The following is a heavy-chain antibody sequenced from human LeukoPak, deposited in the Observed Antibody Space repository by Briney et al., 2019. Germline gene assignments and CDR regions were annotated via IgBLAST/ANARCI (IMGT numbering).Heavy chain of an antibody. J-gene: IGHJ3*02. CDR2: ISGRGDTT. Sequence: GGSLRLSCAASGFTFSDYSMSWVRQAPGKGLEWVSGISGRGDTTYYAPSVKGRFTMSRDNSKNTLYLQMNSLRAEDTAVYYCAKVRQFLDAFDIWGQGTMVTVSS. CDR3: AKVRQFLDAFDI. CDR1: GFTFSDYS. D-gene: IGHD2/OR15-2a*01. V-gene: IGHV3-23*01.